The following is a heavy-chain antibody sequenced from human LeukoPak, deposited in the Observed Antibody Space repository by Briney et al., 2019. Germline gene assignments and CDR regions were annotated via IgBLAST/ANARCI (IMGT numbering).Heavy chain of an antibody. D-gene: IGHD2-8*01. Sequence: PGGSLRLSCAASGFIFSSYWMSWVRQAPGKRLEGVANMNQDGSEIYYVDSVRGRFTMSRDNAKNSLLLQMNSLRADDTAVYSCASLTNRGQSWLFDSWGQGTLVSVSS. J-gene: IGHJ4*02. CDR3: ASLTNRGQSWLFDS. CDR2: MNQDGSEI. V-gene: IGHV3-7*02. CDR1: GFIFSSYW.